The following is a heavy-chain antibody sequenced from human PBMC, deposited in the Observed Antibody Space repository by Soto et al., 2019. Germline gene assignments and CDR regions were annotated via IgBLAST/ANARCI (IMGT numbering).Heavy chain of an antibody. CDR1: GYTFSDNY. Sequence: ASVKVSCKASGYTFSDNYIHWVRQGPGQGLEWMGWINPKSGATSYSQNLQGRVTVTSDTSISTAYMELTRLRSDDTAIYFCARVHCSGAVCQLFEFWGQGSLVTVSS. J-gene: IGHJ4*02. D-gene: IGHD2-15*01. CDR3: ARVHCSGAVCQLFEF. CDR2: INPKSGAT. V-gene: IGHV1-2*02.